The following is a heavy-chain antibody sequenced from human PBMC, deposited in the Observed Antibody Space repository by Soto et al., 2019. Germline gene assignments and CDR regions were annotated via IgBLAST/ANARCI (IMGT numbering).Heavy chain of an antibody. J-gene: IGHJ4*02. D-gene: IGHD6-6*01. CDR1: GGTFSSYA. Sequence: GASVKVSCKASGGTFSSYAISWVRQAPGQGLEWMGGIIPIFGTANYAQKFQGRVTITADESTSTAYMELSSLRSEDTAVYYCARVPDSSSSPFDYWGQGXLVTVYS. CDR2: IIPIFGTA. V-gene: IGHV1-69*13. CDR3: ARVPDSSSSPFDY.